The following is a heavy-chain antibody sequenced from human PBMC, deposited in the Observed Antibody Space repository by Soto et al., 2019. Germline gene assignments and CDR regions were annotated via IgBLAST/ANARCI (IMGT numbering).Heavy chain of an antibody. V-gene: IGHV4-31*03. D-gene: IGHD6-25*01. Sequence: PSETLSLTCTVSGGSISSGGYYWSWIRQHPGKGLEWIGYIYYSGSTYYNPSLKSRVTISVDTSKKKFSLKMSSVTAADTAVYYCASGIAARSSCTTFDYWGQGTLVTVSS. J-gene: IGHJ4*02. CDR1: GGSISSGGYY. CDR3: ASGIAARSSCTTFDY. CDR2: IYYSGST.